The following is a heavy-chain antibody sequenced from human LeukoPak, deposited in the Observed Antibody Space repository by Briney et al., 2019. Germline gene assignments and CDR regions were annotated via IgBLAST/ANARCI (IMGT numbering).Heavy chain of an antibody. CDR3: ARGGLTTASFDY. V-gene: IGHV4-39*01. Sequence: SETLSLTCTVSGGSISSSSYYWGWIRQPPGKGLEWIGSIYYSGSTYYNPSLKSRVTISVDTSKNQFSLKLSSVTAADTAVYYCARGGLTTASFDYWGQGTLVTVSS. J-gene: IGHJ4*02. D-gene: IGHD4-11*01. CDR1: GGSISSSSYY. CDR2: IYYSGST.